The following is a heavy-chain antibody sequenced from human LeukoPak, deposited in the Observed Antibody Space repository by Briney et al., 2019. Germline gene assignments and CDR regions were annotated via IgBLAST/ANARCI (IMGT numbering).Heavy chain of an antibody. D-gene: IGHD6-13*01. CDR3: ARDRVAAAGSFDY. Sequence: SETLSLTCTVSGGSVSSGSYYSSWIRQPPGKGLEWIGYIYYSGSTNYNPSLKSRVTISVDTSKNQFPLKLSSVTAADTAVYYCARDRVAAAGSFDYWGQGTLVTVSS. CDR2: IYYSGST. CDR1: GGSVSSGSYY. J-gene: IGHJ4*02. V-gene: IGHV4-61*01.